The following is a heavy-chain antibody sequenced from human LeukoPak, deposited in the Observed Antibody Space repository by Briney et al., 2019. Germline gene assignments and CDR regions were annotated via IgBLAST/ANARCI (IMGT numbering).Heavy chain of an antibody. CDR3: ARGGIQVSGIDEFDY. Sequence: GGSLRLSCAASGFTFIDYDMHWVRQVIGKGLGWVSAIGIRGDTHYSGSVKGRFTISRENAESSLYLQMNSLRAEDTAVYYCARGGIQVSGIDEFDYWGQGTLVAVSS. J-gene: IGHJ4*02. D-gene: IGHD6-19*01. CDR1: GFTFIDYD. CDR2: IGIRGDT. V-gene: IGHV3-13*01.